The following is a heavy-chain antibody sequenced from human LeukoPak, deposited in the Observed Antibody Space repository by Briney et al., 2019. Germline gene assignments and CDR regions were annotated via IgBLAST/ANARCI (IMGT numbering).Heavy chain of an antibody. CDR3: AKDEGNTALFTHYLDY. CDR1: GFSFSSYG. D-gene: IGHD5-18*01. J-gene: IGHJ4*02. V-gene: IGHV3-30*18. CDR2: VSNDGSTK. Sequence: GRSLRLSCAASGFSFSSYGMHWVRQAPGKGLEWVAIVSNDGSTKYYADSVKGRFTISRDNSKNTLYLQMDSLRAEDSAVYYCAKDEGNTALFTHYLDYWGQGTLVTVSS.